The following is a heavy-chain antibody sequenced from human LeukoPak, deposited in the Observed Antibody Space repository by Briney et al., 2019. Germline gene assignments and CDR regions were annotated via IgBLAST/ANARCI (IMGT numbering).Heavy chain of an antibody. V-gene: IGHV1-69*04. CDR3: ARDSSGIAAAGPPRPIDY. CDR1: GGTFSSYA. J-gene: IGHJ4*02. Sequence: GASVKVSCKASGGTFSSYAISWVRQAPGHGLEWVGRIIPILGIANYAQKFQGRVTITADKSTSTAYMELSSLRSEDTAVYYCARDSSGIAAAGPPRPIDYWGQGTLVTVSS. D-gene: IGHD6-13*01. CDR2: IIPILGIA.